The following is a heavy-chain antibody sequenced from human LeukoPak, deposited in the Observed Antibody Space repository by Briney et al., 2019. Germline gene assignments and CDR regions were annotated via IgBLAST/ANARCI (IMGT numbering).Heavy chain of an antibody. Sequence: GGSLRLSCAASGFIFDDYAMHWVRQAPGKGLEWVSGISWNGAGIGYADSVKGRFTISRDNAKNSLYLQMNSLRAEDTALYYCAKDKDCDILTGSLDCWGQGTLVTVSS. V-gene: IGHV3-9*01. CDR2: ISWNGAGI. CDR3: AKDKDCDILTGSLDC. D-gene: IGHD3-9*01. CDR1: GFIFDDYA. J-gene: IGHJ4*02.